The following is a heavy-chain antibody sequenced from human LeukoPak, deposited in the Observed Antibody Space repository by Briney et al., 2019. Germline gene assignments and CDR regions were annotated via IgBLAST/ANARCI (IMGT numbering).Heavy chain of an antibody. CDR2: IYTSGST. CDR3: ARSITIFGVVTDDDAFDI. D-gene: IGHD3-3*01. V-gene: IGHV4-4*09. Sequence: SETLSLTCTVSGGSISSYYWSWIRQPPGKGLEWIGYIYTSGSTNHNPSLKSRVTISVDTSKNQFSLKLSSVTAADTAVYYCARSITIFGVVTDDDAFDIWGQGTMVTVSS. J-gene: IGHJ3*02. CDR1: GGSISSYY.